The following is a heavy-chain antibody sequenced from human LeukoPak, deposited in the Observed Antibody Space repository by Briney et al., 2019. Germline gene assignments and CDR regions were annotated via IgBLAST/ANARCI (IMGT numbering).Heavy chain of an antibody. CDR1: GFTFSSYA. D-gene: IGHD6-13*01. CDR3: AKGGYSSSWWGSYFDY. Sequence: GGSLRLSCAASGFTFSSYAMSWVRQAPGKGLEWVSAIKGRFTISRDNSENTLYLQMNSLRAEDTAVYYCAKGGYSSSWWGSYFDYWGQGTLVTVSS. CDR2: I. V-gene: IGHV3-23*01. J-gene: IGHJ4*02.